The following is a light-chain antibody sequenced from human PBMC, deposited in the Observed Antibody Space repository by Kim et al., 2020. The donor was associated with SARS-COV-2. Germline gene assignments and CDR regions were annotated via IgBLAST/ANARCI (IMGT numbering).Light chain of an antibody. Sequence: PGQSVTISFTGTSSDVGGYNYVSWYQQHPGKAPKLMIYDVTKRPSGVPDRFSGSKSGNTASLTISGLQAEDEADYYCCSYAGNFRVFGGGTQLTVL. V-gene: IGLV2-11*03. CDR2: DVT. J-gene: IGLJ3*02. CDR3: CSYAGNFRV. CDR1: SSDVGGYNY.